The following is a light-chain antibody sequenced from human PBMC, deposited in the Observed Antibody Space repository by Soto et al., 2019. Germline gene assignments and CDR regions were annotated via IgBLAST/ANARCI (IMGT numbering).Light chain of an antibody. CDR3: QQYNSYSWT. J-gene: IGKJ1*01. CDR2: GAS. V-gene: IGKV3-15*01. CDR1: QSVSSH. Sequence: MTQSPATLSVTPGETATLSCRATQSVSSHLAWYQQKPGQAPRLLIYGASTRETGIRARFSGSGSGTEFTLTISSLQSEDFATYYCQQYNSYSWTFGQGTKVDIK.